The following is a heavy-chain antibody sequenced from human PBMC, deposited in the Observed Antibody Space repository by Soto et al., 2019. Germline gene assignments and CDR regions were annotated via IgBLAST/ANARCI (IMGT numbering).Heavy chain of an antibody. D-gene: IGHD3-10*01. Sequence: SETLSLTCTVSGGSISSYYWSWIRQPPGKGLEWIGYIYYSGSTNYNPSLKSRVTISVDTSKNQFSLKLSPVTAADTAVYYCARHAITMVRGLGGCFDPWGQGTLVTVPS. CDR2: IYYSGST. V-gene: IGHV4-59*08. CDR3: ARHAITMVRGLGGCFDP. CDR1: GGSISSYY. J-gene: IGHJ5*02.